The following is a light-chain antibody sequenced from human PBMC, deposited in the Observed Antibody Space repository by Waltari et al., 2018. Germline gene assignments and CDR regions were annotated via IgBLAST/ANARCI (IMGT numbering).Light chain of an antibody. CDR2: LNSDGSH. J-gene: IGLJ2*01. Sequence: QLVLTQSPSASASLGASVKLTCTLSSGHTNYAIAWHQQPPEKGPRYLMKLNSDGSHTKGDGIPARFSGSSSGAERYLTISSLQSEDEADYYCQTWATGIQVFGGGTKLTVL. CDR3: QTWATGIQV. V-gene: IGLV4-69*01. CDR1: SGHTNYA.